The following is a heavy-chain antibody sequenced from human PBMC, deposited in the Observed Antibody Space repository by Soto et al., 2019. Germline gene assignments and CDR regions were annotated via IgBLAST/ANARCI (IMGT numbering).Heavy chain of an antibody. CDR2: VSARGRDT. CDR3: AKSSSRAHHYGMDV. J-gene: IGHJ6*02. Sequence: EVQLLESGGGLVQPGGSLRLSCTTSRFTFTNYGMNWVRQAPGKGLEWVAGVSARGRDTSYADSVKGRFIISRDNSKDTLHLQMNSLRAEDTALYYCAKSSSRAHHYGMDVWGQGTTVTV. D-gene: IGHD6-13*01. V-gene: IGHV3-23*01. CDR1: RFTFTNYG.